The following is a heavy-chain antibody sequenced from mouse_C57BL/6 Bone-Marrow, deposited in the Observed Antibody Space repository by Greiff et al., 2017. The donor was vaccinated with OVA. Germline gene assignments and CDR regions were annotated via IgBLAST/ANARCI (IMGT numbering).Heavy chain of an antibody. J-gene: IGHJ2*01. CDR1: GFTFSSYG. CDR2: IRSGGSYT. D-gene: IGHD1-1*01. Sequence: EVQGVESGGDLVKPGGSLKLSCAASGFTFSSYGMSWVRQTPDKRLEWVATIRSGGSYTYYPDSVKGRFTISRDNAKNTLYLQMSSLKSEDTAMYYCARHYYGSSYYWGQGTTLTVSS. V-gene: IGHV5-6*01. CDR3: ARHYYGSSYY.